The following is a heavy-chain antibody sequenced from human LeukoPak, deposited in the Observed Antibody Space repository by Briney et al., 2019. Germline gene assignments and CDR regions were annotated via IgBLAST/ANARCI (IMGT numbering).Heavy chain of an antibody. J-gene: IGHJ4*02. CDR1: GYTFSGTGWY. V-gene: IGHV1-2*02. CDR2: IYPNNGAT. D-gene: IGHD3-10*01. Sequence: GASVKVSCKASGYTFSGTGWYLYWLRQAPGQGLECMGWIYPNNGATAYAQKLQGRVAMTRDTSITTAYMELSRLRPDDTAVYYCARDRPAQMVDFDYWGQGTLVTVSS. CDR3: ARDRPAQMVDFDY.